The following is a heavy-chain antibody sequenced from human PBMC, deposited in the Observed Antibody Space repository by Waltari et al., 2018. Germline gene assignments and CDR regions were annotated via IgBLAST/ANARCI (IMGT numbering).Heavy chain of an antibody. V-gene: IGHV4-31*02. D-gene: IGHD2-2*01. J-gene: IGHJ1*01. CDR1: SSGGYY. Sequence: SSGGYYWSWIRQHPGKGLEWIGYIYYSGSTYYNPSLKSRVTISVDTSKNQFSLKLSSVTAADTAVYYCARVVGGGAQYFQHWGQGTLVTVSS. CDR3: ARVVGGGAQYFQH. CDR2: IYYSGST.